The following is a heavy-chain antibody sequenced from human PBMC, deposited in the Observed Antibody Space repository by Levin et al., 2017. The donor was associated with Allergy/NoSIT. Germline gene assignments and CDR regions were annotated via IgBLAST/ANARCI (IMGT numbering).Heavy chain of an antibody. D-gene: IGHD3-22*01. CDR2: IHYSGST. Sequence: SETLSLTCTVSGGSVSSPSYFWGWVRQPPGKGLEWIGSIHYSGSTYYNPSLKSRVTVSVDTSMNQFSLKLNSVTAADTAVYYCGRHKFTYYFASSGSYLDLWGRGTLVTVSS. V-gene: IGHV4-39*01. CDR3: GRHKFTYYFASSGSYLDL. CDR1: GGSVSSPSYF. J-gene: IGHJ2*01.